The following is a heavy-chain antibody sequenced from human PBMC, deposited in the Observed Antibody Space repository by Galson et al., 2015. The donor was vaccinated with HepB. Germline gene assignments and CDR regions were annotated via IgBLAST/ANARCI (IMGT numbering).Heavy chain of an antibody. CDR3: ARASSSSWDH. CDR1: GFTFSTSW. CDR2: IRPDGSEK. V-gene: IGHV3-7*01. J-gene: IGHJ4*02. D-gene: IGHD6-13*01. Sequence: SLRLSCAASGFTFSTSWMSWVRQAPGKGLEWVANIRPDGSEKQYVDSLKGRFTISRDNAKDSLYLQMNSLKAEDTAVYYCARASSSSWDHWGQGTLVTVSS.